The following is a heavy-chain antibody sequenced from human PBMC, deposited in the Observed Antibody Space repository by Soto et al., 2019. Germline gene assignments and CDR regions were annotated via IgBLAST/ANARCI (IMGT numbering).Heavy chain of an antibody. D-gene: IGHD2-8*01. CDR2: IIPIFGTA. CDR3: ARGDGYCTNGVCYSYYYYGMDV. J-gene: IGHJ6*02. V-gene: IGHV1-69*13. CDR1: GGTSSSYA. Sequence: SVKVSCKASGGTSSSYAISWVRQAPGQGLEWMGGIIPIFGTANYAQKLQGRVTITADESTSTAYMELSSLRSEDTAVYYCARGDGYCTNGVCYSYYYYGMDVWGQGTTVTVS.